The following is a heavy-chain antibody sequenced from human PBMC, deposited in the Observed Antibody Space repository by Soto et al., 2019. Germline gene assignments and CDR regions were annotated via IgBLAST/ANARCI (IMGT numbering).Heavy chain of an antibody. Sequence: QLHLVQSGAVVKKPGASVTVSCSASGYPVTAYYMHWVRQAPGRGLEWMGWMNPATGAAKYTQTLPGRATMPRDAPPTTSFVERDRRTPQDTAVFYAARGGGVAVAGSASVHMWGQANLVNVSS. J-gene: IGHJ3*02. V-gene: IGHV1-2*02. CDR1: GYPVTAYY. CDR2: MNPATGAA. D-gene: IGHD6-19*01. CDR3: ARGGGVAVAGSASVHM.